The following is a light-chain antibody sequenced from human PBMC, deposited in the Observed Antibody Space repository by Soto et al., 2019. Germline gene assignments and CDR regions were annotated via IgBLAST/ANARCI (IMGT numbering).Light chain of an antibody. Sequence: DIQMTQSPSSLSASVGDRVTITCRASQSISSYLNWYQQKPGKAPKLLIYAASSLQSGVPSRFSSSRSETDFTLTISSLQPEDFATYYCQQSYSTPLMYTFGQGTKLEIK. CDR1: QSISSY. V-gene: IGKV1-39*01. J-gene: IGKJ2*01. CDR3: QQSYSTPLMYT. CDR2: AAS.